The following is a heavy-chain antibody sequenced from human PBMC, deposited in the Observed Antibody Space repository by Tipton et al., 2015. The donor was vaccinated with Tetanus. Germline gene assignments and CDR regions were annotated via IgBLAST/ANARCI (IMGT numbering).Heavy chain of an antibody. Sequence: LRLSCTVSGGSISSYYWSWIRQPAGKGLEWIGRIYTSGSTNYNPSLKSRVTMSVDTSKNQFSLKLSSVIAADTAVYYCASHYGSGSDDAFDIWGQGTMVTVSS. J-gene: IGHJ3*02. CDR2: IYTSGST. CDR1: GGSISSYY. D-gene: IGHD3-10*01. CDR3: ASHYGSGSDDAFDI. V-gene: IGHV4-4*07.